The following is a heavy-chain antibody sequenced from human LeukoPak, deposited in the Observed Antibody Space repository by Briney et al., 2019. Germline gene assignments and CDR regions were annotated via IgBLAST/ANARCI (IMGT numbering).Heavy chain of an antibody. CDR3: AKDGVAAAGRNPDY. J-gene: IGHJ4*02. V-gene: IGHV3-30*02. CDR2: IRYDGSNK. D-gene: IGHD6-13*01. Sequence: GGSLRLSCAASGFTFSSYGMHWVRQAPGKGLEWVAFIRYDGSNKYYADSVKGRFTISRDNSKNTLYLQMNSLRAEDTAVYYCAKDGVAAAGRNPDYWGQGTLVTVSS. CDR1: GFTFSSYG.